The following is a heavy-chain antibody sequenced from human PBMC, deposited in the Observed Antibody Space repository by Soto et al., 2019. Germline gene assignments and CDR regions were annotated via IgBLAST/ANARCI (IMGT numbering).Heavy chain of an antibody. J-gene: IGHJ4*02. V-gene: IGHV3-30*18. D-gene: IGHD3-3*01. CDR2: ISYHGRNK. Sequence: GGPLRLSCAASGFTFSGYGMHWVRQAPGKGLEWVAVISYHGRNKYYVDSVKGRFTISRDDSKNTLYLQMDSVRAEDTAVYYCVKDGSLEVPDVPLEEYYFDHWGQGTLVTVSS. CDR1: GFTFSGYG. CDR3: VKDGSLEVPDVPLEEYYFDH.